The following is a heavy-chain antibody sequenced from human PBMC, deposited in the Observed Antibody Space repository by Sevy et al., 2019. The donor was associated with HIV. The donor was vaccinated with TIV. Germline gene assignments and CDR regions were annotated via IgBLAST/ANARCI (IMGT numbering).Heavy chain of an antibody. CDR1: GYTFTSYY. D-gene: IGHD6-19*01. Sequence: ASVKVSCKASGYTFTSYYMHWVRQAPGQGLEWMGIINPSGGSTSYAQKFQGRDTMTRDTSTSTVYMELSSLRTEDTAVYYCARDFRDGSGFAYYYYYYMDVWGKGTTVTVSS. CDR2: INPSGGST. J-gene: IGHJ6*03. V-gene: IGHV1-46*01. CDR3: ARDFRDGSGFAYYYYYYMDV.